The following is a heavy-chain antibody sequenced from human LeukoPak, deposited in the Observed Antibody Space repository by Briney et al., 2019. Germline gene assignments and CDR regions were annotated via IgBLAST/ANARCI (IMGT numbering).Heavy chain of an antibody. D-gene: IGHD5-18*01. Sequence: SETLSLTCTVSGGSVSSGSYYWSWIRQPPGKGLEWIGYIYYSGSTNYNPSLKSRVTISVDTSKNQFSLKLSSVTAADTAVYYCARGYSYGRRSFDCWGQGTLVTVSS. CDR2: IYYSGST. J-gene: IGHJ4*02. CDR3: ARGYSYGRRSFDC. V-gene: IGHV4-61*01. CDR1: GGSVSSGSYY.